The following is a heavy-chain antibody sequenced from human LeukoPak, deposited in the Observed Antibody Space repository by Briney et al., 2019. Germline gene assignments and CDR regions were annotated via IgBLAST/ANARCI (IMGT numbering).Heavy chain of an antibody. J-gene: IGHJ3*02. V-gene: IGHV1-18*01. CDR1: GYTFTSYG. CDR3: ARVTLSEIVVFDI. CDR2: SSSYNGNT. D-gene: IGHD2-15*01. Sequence: ASVKVSCKASGYTFTSYGISWVRQAPGQGLEWMGWSSSYNGNTNYAQKLQGRISMTTETSTSTDYMELRSLRSDDTAVYYCARVTLSEIVVFDIWGQGTMVTVSS.